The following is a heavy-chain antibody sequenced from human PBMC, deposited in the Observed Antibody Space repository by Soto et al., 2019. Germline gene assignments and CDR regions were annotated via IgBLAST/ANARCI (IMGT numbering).Heavy chain of an antibody. J-gene: IGHJ4*02. Sequence: GESLTISCTSSGGSFTRYWIGWVRQMPGKGLEWMGIIYPGDSDTRYSPPFQGQVTISADKSISTAYLQWSSLKASDTAMYYCARIGSLVLRYFDWLLDYFDYWGQGTLVTVSS. V-gene: IGHV5-51*01. CDR2: IYPGDSDT. D-gene: IGHD3-9*01. CDR1: GGSFTRYW. CDR3: ARIGSLVLRYFDWLLDYFDY.